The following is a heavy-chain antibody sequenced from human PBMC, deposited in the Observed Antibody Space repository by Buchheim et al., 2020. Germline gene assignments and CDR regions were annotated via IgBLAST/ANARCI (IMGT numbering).Heavy chain of an antibody. CDR3: ARGPKEDPSPDY. Sequence: QVQLQQWGAGLLKPSETLSLTCAVYGGSFSGYYWSWIRQPPGKGLEWIGEINHSGSTNYNPSLKSRVTIYVDTSKNKFSLKLSSVTAADTAVYYCARGPKEDPSPDYWGQGTL. J-gene: IGHJ4*02. CDR1: GGSFSGYY. V-gene: IGHV4-34*01. CDR2: INHSGST.